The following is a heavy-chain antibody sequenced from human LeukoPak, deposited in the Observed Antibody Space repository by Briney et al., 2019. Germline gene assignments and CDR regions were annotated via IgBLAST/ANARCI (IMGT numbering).Heavy chain of an antibody. D-gene: IGHD4-17*01. CDR2: INPSGGST. CDR1: GYTFTSYY. Sequence: ASVKVSXKASGYTFTSYYMHWLRQAPGQGLEWMGIINPSGGSTSYAQKFQGRVTMTRDTSTSTVYMELSSLRSEDTAVYYCARGSVLRWFDPWGQGTLVTVSS. J-gene: IGHJ5*02. CDR3: ARGSVLRWFDP. V-gene: IGHV1-46*03.